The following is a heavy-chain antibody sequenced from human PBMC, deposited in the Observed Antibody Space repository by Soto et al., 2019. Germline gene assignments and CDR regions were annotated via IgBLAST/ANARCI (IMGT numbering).Heavy chain of an antibody. CDR2: IIPTFGTT. D-gene: IGHD5-18*01. J-gene: IGHJ5*02. CDR3: ARVDTSLFEGGEWFDP. Sequence: QVQLVQSGAVVKKPGSSVKVSCKASGDTVSNFAIIWVRQAPGQGLEWMGGIIPTFGTTDYAQSFPGRVSITADESTHTAYMELYSLRSEDTAIYFCARVDTSLFEGGEWFDPWGQGTLITVSS. CDR1: GDTVSNFA. V-gene: IGHV1-69*01.